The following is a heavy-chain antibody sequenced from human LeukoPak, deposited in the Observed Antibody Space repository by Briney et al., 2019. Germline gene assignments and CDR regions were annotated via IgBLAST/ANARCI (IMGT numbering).Heavy chain of an antibody. CDR3: ARAPPRYSSSSRHFDY. CDR2: MNPNSGNT. D-gene: IGHD6-6*01. CDR1: GYTFTSYG. V-gene: IGHV1-8*01. Sequence: GASGKVSCKASGYTFTSYGINWVRQATGQGLEWMGWMNPNSGNTGYAQKFQGRVTMTRNTSISTAYMELSSLRSEDTAVYYCARAPPRYSSSSRHFDYWGQGTLVTVSS. J-gene: IGHJ4*02.